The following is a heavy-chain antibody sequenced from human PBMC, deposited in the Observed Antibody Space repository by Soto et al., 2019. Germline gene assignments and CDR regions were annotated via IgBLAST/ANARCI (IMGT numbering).Heavy chain of an antibody. CDR3: ARDWRGGVSGGSCHNYGMDV. CDR2: IIPIFGTA. V-gene: IGHV1-69*01. CDR1: GGTFSSYA. D-gene: IGHD2-15*01. Sequence: QVQLVQSGAEVKKPGSSVKVSCKASGGTFSSYAISWVRQAPGQGLEWMGGIIPIFGTANYAQKFQGRVTITGDESTSTASMELSSLRSEGTAVYYCARDWRGGVSGGSCHNYGMDVWGQGTTVTVSS. J-gene: IGHJ6*02.